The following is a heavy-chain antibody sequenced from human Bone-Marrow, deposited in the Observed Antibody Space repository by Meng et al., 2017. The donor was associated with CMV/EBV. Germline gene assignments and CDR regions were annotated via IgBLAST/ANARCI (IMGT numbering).Heavy chain of an antibody. CDR3: AKDFEARAAGTGFDY. CDR2: VDISGFIM. Sequence: GESLKISCVASGFTFSNYAMSWVRQAPGKGLEWVSTVDISGFIMYYRDSVKGRFTISRDNSKNTLYLQMNSLRAEDTAVYYCAKDFEARAAGTGFDYWGQGTLVTVSS. J-gene: IGHJ4*02. CDR1: GFTFSNYA. V-gene: IGHV3-23*05. D-gene: IGHD6-13*01.